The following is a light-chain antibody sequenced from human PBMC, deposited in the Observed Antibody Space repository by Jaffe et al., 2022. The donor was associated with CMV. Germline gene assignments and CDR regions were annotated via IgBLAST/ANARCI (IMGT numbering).Light chain of an antibody. Sequence: EIVLTQSPATLSLSPGERVTLSCRASQSVSSYLAWYQQKPGQAPRLLIYNASNRATGIPARFSGSGSGTDFTLTISSLEPEDFAVYYCQQRSNFPITFGQGTQLEIK. CDR1: QSVSSY. V-gene: IGKV3-11*01. J-gene: IGKJ5*01. CDR2: NAS. CDR3: QQRSNFPIT.